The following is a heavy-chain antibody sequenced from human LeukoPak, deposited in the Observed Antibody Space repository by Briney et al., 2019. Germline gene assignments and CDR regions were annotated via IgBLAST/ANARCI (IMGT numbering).Heavy chain of an antibody. CDR3: AREGRGDSYGYFGIGRWLLDDY. J-gene: IGHJ4*02. Sequence: GGTLRLSCAASGFTFSSYWMSWVRQAPGKGLEWVADIKQDGSEKYYVDSVKGRFTISRANDKKSLYLQMTSLRAEYTAVYYWAREGRGDSYGYFGIGRWLLDDYWGQGTLVTVSS. CDR1: GFTFSSYW. D-gene: IGHD5-18*01. V-gene: IGHV3-7*01. CDR2: IKQDGSEK.